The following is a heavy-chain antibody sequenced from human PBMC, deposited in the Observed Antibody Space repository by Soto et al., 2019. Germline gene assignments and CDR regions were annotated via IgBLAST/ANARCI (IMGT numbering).Heavy chain of an antibody. Sequence: QLQLQESGPGLVKPSETLSLTCTVSGGSITSSYYWGWIRQPPGKGLEWIANIYYTGSAYYNPSFKSRATISLDTSTNQVSLKLSSVTAADTAVYYCASRLYPGDNEPFDCWCQGTLVTVSS. D-gene: IGHD4-17*01. CDR1: GGSITSSYY. CDR3: ASRLYPGDNEPFDC. CDR2: IYYTGSA. V-gene: IGHV4-39*01. J-gene: IGHJ4*02.